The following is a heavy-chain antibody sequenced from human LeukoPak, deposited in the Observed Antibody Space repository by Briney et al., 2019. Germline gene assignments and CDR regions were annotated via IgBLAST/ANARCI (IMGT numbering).Heavy chain of an antibody. D-gene: IGHD1-26*01. CDR2: IYHTGST. J-gene: IGHJ4*02. V-gene: IGHV4-38-2*01. Sequence: PSETLSLTCAVTGNSISSSYYWGWIRQPPGKGLQWIGSIYHTGSTYYSPSLKSRVTISVDTSKNQFSLKLSSVTAADTAVYYCATKGGVVGATNFDYWGQGTLVTVSS. CDR1: GNSISSSYY. CDR3: ATKGGVVGATNFDY.